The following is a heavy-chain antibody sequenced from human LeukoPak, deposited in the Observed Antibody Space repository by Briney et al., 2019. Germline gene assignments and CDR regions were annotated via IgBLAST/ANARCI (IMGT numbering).Heavy chain of an antibody. CDR3: ARRNDFWSGLPPFDP. CDR1: GGSISSYY. Sequence: ETLSLTCTVSGGSISSYYWSWIRQPPGKGLEWIGYIYYSGSTNYNPSLKSRVTISVDTSKNQFSLKLSSVTAADTAVYYCARRNDFWSGLPPFDPWGQGTLVTVSS. J-gene: IGHJ5*02. D-gene: IGHD3-3*01. CDR2: IYYSGST. V-gene: IGHV4-59*08.